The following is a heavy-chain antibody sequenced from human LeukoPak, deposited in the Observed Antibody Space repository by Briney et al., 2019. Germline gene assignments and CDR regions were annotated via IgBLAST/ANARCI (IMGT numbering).Heavy chain of an antibody. CDR3: ARGLYDSSGYFDY. CDR1: GGSISSYN. Sequence: SETLSLTCTVSGGSISSYNWSWIRQPPGKGLEWIGYIYYSGSTNYNPSLKSRVTISVDTSKNQFSLKLSSVTAADTAVYYCARGLYDSSGYFDYWGQGTLVTDAS. J-gene: IGHJ4*02. D-gene: IGHD3-22*01. CDR2: IYYSGST. V-gene: IGHV4-59*01.